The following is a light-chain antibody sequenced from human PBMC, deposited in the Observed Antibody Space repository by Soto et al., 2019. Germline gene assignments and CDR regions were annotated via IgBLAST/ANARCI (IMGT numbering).Light chain of an antibody. CDR2: EVS. V-gene: IGLV2-8*01. Sequence: QSALTQPPSASGSPGQSVTISCTGTSSDVGGYNYVSWYQQHPGKAPKLMIYEVSKRPSGVPDRFSGSKSVNTASLTISGLQAEDESDYYCGSYSSTDTPFVFGTGTKLTVL. J-gene: IGLJ1*01. CDR3: GSYSSTDTPFV. CDR1: SSDVGGYNY.